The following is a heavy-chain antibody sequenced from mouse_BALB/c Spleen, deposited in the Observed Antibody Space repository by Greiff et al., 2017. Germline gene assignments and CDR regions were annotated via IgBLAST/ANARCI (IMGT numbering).Heavy chain of an antibody. CDR3: ARGQGGNYPFAY. CDR2: ISNGGGST. Sequence: EVKLVESGGGLVQPGGSLKLSCAASGFTFSSYTMSWVRQTPEKRLEWVAYISNGGGSTYYPDTVKGRFTISRDNAKNTLYLEMSSLRSEDTAMYYCARGQGGNYPFAYWGQGTLVTVSA. D-gene: IGHD2-1*01. CDR1: GFTFSSYT. J-gene: IGHJ3*01. V-gene: IGHV5-12-2*01.